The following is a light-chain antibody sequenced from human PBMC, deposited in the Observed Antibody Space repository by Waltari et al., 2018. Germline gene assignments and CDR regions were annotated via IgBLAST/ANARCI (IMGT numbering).Light chain of an antibody. J-gene: IGLJ2*01. CDR1: STDVDSYNY. CDR2: EVT. Sequence: QSALTQPASVSGSPGQSITISCTCTSTDVDSYNYVSWYQQHPGKAPKLIIYEVTDRPPGVSNRFSGSKSGNTASLTISGLQAEDEADYYCSSYTLSSNLEVFGGGTKLTVL. V-gene: IGLV2-14*01. CDR3: SSYTLSSNLEV.